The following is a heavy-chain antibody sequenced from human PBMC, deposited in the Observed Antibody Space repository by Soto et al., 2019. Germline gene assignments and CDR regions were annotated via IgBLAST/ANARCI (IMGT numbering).Heavy chain of an antibody. CDR1: GYSFTAYG. V-gene: IGHV1-18*03. D-gene: IGHD3-3*01. CDR2: ISCYNGKT. Sequence: QVQVVQSGDEVKETGASVRVSCKTSGYSFTAYGISWVRQAPGQGLEWMGWISCYNGKTKYAQKVQGRVTMTTDTSTSTAYMEVRSMTSDDMAIYYCARDAPPPELRFLEWHNYDYNGMDVWGQGTTVTVSS. J-gene: IGHJ6*02. CDR3: ARDAPPPELRFLEWHNYDYNGMDV.